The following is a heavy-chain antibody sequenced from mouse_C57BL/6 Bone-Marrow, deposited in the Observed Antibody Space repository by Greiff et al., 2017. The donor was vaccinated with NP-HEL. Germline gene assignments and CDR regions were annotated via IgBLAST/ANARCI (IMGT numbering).Heavy chain of an antibody. CDR1: GYTFTSYG. CDR2: IYPRSGNT. J-gene: IGHJ3*01. D-gene: IGHD1-1*01. Sequence: VKLVESGAELARPGASVKLSCKASGYTFTSYGISWVKQRTGQGLEWIGEIYPRSGNTYYNEKFKGKATLTADKSSSTAYMELRSLTSEDSAVYFCARRGYYYGSSDAYWGQGTLVTVSA. CDR3: ARRGYYYGSSDAY. V-gene: IGHV1-81*01.